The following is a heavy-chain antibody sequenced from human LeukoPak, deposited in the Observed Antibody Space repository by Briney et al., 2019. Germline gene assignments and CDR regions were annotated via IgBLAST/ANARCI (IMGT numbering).Heavy chain of an antibody. V-gene: IGHV3-30*18. D-gene: IGHD4-23*01. Sequence: GGSLRLSCAASGFTISSYGMHWVRQAPGKGLEWVAVISYDGSNKYYIDSVKGRFTISRDNSKNTLYLQMNSLRAGDTAVYYCAKESPDYGGNNFQHWGQGTLVTVSS. J-gene: IGHJ1*01. CDR2: ISYDGSNK. CDR1: GFTISSYG. CDR3: AKESPDYGGNNFQH.